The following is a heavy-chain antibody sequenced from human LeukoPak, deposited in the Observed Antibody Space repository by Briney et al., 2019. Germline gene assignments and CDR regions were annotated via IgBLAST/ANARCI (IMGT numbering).Heavy chain of an antibody. CDR1: GYTLTELS. Sequence: ASVKVSCKVSGYTLTELSMHWVRQAPGKGLEWMGGFDPEDAKTIYAQKFQGRVTMTRDMSTSTVYMELSSLRSEDTAVYYCAREIGSYYDSSGYYSNWFDPWGQGTLVTVSS. CDR3: AREIGSYYDSSGYYSNWFDP. V-gene: IGHV1-24*01. D-gene: IGHD3-22*01. J-gene: IGHJ5*02. CDR2: FDPEDAKT.